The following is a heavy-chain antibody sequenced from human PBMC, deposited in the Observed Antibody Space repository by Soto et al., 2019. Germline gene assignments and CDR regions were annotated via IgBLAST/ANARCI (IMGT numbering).Heavy chain of an antibody. V-gene: IGHV4-30-2*01. J-gene: IGHJ4*02. CDR3: ARGPYYYDSSGLDY. D-gene: IGHD3-22*01. Sequence: PSETLSLTCAVSGGSISSGGYSWSWIRQPPGKGLEWIGYIYHSGSTYYNPSLKSRVTISVDRSKNQFSLKLSSVTAADTAVYYCARGPYYYDSSGLDYWGQGTLVTVSS. CDR2: IYHSGST. CDR1: GGSISSGGYS.